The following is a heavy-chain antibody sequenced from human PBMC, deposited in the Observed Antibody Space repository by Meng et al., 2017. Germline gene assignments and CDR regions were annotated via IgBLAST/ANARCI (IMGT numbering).Heavy chain of an antibody. CDR2: TYYRSKWYN. D-gene: IGHD3-10*02. V-gene: IGHV6-1*01. Sequence: QLQQSGPGLMKPSQTLPPTCAISGDTVSSDSAAWNWIRQSPSRGLEWLGRTYYRSKWYNDFAVSVKSRIIINPDTSKNHFSLQLNSVTPEDTAVYYCASGWSMFQTWGQGTLVTVSS. CDR1: GDTVSSDSAA. CDR3: ASGWSMFQT. J-gene: IGHJ4*02.